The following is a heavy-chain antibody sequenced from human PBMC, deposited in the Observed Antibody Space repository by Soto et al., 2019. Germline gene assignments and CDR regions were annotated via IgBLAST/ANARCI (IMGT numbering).Heavy chain of an antibody. J-gene: IGHJ4*02. CDR3: ARGFRSSSWYVDY. D-gene: IGHD6-13*01. V-gene: IGHV3-33*01. Sequence: PGGSLRLSCAASGFTFSSYGMHWVRQAPGKGLEWVAVIWYDGSNKYYADSVKGRFTISRDNSKNTLYLQMNSLRAEGTAVYYCARGFRSSSWYVDYWGQGTLVPVSS. CDR2: IWYDGSNK. CDR1: GFTFSSYG.